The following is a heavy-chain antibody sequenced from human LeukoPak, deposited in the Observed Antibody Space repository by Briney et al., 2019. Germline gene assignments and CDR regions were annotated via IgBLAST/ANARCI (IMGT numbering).Heavy chain of an antibody. V-gene: IGHV3-11*01. CDR2: ITGSGDDI. D-gene: IGHD5-12*01. Sequence: GGSLRLSCAASGFTFSDYYMSWIRQAPGKGLEWVAYITGSGDDIYYADSVKGRFTISRDNAKNALFLRMNSLRVEGTATYYCASDIVATSGDFWGQGTLVSVSS. J-gene: IGHJ4*02. CDR3: ASDIVATSGDF. CDR1: GFTFSDYY.